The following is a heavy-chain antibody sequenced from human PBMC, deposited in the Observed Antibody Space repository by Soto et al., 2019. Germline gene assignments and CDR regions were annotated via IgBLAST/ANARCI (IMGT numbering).Heavy chain of an antibody. CDR1: GFTFSNAW. J-gene: IGHJ6*04. V-gene: IGHV3-15*01. D-gene: IGHD6-19*01. Sequence: GGSLRLSCAASGFTFSNAWMSWVRQAPGKGLEWVGRIKSKTDGGTTDYAAPVKGRFTISRDDSKNTLYLQMNSLKTEDTAVYYCTTDLLPPGIAVAGTPAHMDVWGKGTTVTVSS. CDR3: TTDLLPPGIAVAGTPAHMDV. CDR2: IKSKTDGGTT.